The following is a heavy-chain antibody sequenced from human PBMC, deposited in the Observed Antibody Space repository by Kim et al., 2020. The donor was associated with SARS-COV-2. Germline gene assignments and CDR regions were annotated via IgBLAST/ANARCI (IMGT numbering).Heavy chain of an antibody. V-gene: IGHV3-21*04. Sequence: GGSLRLSCAASGFTFSSYSMNWVRQAPGKGLEWVSSISSSSSYIYYADSVKGRFTISRDNAKNSLYLQMNSLRAEDTAVYYCASDSIAAAVGGSPPFWYFDYWGQGTLVTVSS. CDR1: GFTFSSYS. D-gene: IGHD6-13*01. CDR3: ASDSIAAAVGGSPPFWYFDY. CDR2: ISSSSSYI. J-gene: IGHJ4*02.